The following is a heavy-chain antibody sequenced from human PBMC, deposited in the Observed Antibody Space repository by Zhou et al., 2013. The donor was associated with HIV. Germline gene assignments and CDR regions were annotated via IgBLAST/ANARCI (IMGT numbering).Heavy chain of an antibody. CDR1: HYDYY. D-gene: IGHD3-10*01. Sequence: QVQLGVSGVEVRKPGASVQLSCETFHYDYYMHWVRQAPGQGLEWLGWTNPKTGVTHFAQNFQGRVSVTTASLDLARLTSDDTATYFCARGSLPGTFAVRSVPGKVINFTLTLGFRVYRYRFGVRGT. J-gene: IGHJ4*02. CDR3: ARGSLPGTFAVRSVPGKVINFTLTLGFRVYRYRF. CDR2: TNPKTGVT. V-gene: IGHV1-2*02.